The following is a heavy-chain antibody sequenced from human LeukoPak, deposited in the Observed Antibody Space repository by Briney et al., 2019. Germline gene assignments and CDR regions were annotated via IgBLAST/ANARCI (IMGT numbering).Heavy chain of an antibody. V-gene: IGHV3-30*18. D-gene: IGHD2-15*01. J-gene: IGHJ4*02. CDR3: AKAPVTTCRGAFCYPFDY. Sequence: PGGSLRLSCAASGFTFNDYNMNWLRQAPGKGLEWVAVIFYDGSNKYYADSVKGRFTVSRDNSKNTLYLQVNSLRVEDTAVYYCAKAPVTTCRGAFCYPFDYWGLGTLVTVSS. CDR2: IFYDGSNK. CDR1: GFTFNDYN.